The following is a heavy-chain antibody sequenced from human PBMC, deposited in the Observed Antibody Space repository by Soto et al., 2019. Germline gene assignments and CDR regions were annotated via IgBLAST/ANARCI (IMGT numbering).Heavy chain of an antibody. CDR2: ISWNSAKI. CDR1: GFTFDDYA. V-gene: IGHV3-9*01. CDR3: AKKVNSGPGSQYFDY. Sequence: EVQLVDSGGGLVQPGGSLRLSCAASGFTFDDYAIHWVRQAPGKGLEWVSGISWNSAKIAYADYVKGRFTISRDNAKNSLYLQMNSLRAEDTALYYCAKKVNSGPGSQYFDYWGQGTLVTVSS. J-gene: IGHJ4*02. D-gene: IGHD3-10*01.